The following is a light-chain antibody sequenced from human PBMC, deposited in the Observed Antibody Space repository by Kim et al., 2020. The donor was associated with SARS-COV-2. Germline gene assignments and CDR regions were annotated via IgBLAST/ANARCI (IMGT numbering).Light chain of an antibody. J-gene: IGKJ1*01. CDR2: AAS. Sequence: GDRVTITCRASQSISSYLNWYQQKPGKAPKLLIYAASRLQSGVSSRFSGSGSGTDFTLTISSLQPEDFASYYCQQSYSTPPRTFGQGTKV. CDR3: QQSYSTPPRT. CDR1: QSISSY. V-gene: IGKV1-39*01.